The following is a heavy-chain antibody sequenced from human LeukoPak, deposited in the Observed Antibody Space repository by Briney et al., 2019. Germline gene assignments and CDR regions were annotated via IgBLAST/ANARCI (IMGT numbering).Heavy chain of an antibody. CDR1: GFTFSSYA. Sequence: PGRSLRLSCAASGFTFSSYAMHWVRQAPGKGLEWVAIIWYDGTNVKYVDSVKGRFTISRDNSKNTLYLQMNSLRAEDTAVYYCVRDGGELEADGFDIWGKGTMVTVSS. V-gene: IGHV3-33*08. CDR3: VRDGGELEADGFDI. D-gene: IGHD2-21*01. J-gene: IGHJ3*02. CDR2: IWYDGTNV.